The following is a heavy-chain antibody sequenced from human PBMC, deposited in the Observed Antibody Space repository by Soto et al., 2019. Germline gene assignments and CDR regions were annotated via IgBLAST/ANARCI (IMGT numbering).Heavy chain of an antibody. CDR1: GFTFSSYA. CDR2: ISGSGGST. Sequence: PGGSLRLSCAASGFTFSSYAMSWVRQAPGKGLEWVSAISGSGGSTYYADSVKGRFTISRDNSKNTLYLQMNSLRAEDTAVYYCAKDHGSGSNPYYYYGMDVWGQGTTVTVSS. D-gene: IGHD3-10*01. CDR3: AKDHGSGSNPYYYYGMDV. V-gene: IGHV3-23*01. J-gene: IGHJ6*02.